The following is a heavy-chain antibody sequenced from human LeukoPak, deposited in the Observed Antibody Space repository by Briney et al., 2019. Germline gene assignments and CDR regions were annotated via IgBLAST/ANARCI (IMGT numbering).Heavy chain of an antibody. J-gene: IGHJ6*03. CDR3: AREGKITMVRGVIRYYYMDV. D-gene: IGHD3-10*01. CDR2: SFTSGST. Sequence: PSETLSLTCTVSGGSISSGSYYWSWIRQPAGKGLEWIGRSFTSGSTKYNPSLKSRVTISVDTSKNQFSLKLSSVTAADTAVYYCAREGKITMVRGVIRYYYMDVWGKGTTVTISS. V-gene: IGHV4-61*02. CDR1: GGSISSGSYY.